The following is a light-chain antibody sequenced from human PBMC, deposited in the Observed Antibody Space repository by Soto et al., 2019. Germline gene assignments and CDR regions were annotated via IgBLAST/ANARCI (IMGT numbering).Light chain of an antibody. CDR3: QSSDSSGTYPYV. V-gene: IGLV3-25*02. CDR2: KDN. J-gene: IGLJ1*01. Sequence: SYELTQPPSVSVSPGQTASITCSGDALPKQYAYWYQQKPGQAPVVVIYKDNGRPSGIPERFSGSSSGKTVTLTISGVQAEDEAYYYCQSSDSSGTYPYVFATGTKAIV. CDR1: ALPKQY.